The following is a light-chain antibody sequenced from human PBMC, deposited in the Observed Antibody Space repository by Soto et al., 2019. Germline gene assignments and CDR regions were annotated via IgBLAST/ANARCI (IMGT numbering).Light chain of an antibody. CDR3: QQSFSSPFT. CDR1: HSISSL. CDR2: APS. Sequence: DIQLTQSTSSLSASVGDRVTLTCRASHSISSLLNWYQQKPGKAPKVLIYAPSKLETGGPSRFSGRVSGTDFNLSISRLHTEHYATYYCQQSFSSPFTFRTGTKVDIK. V-gene: IGKV1-39*01. J-gene: IGKJ3*01.